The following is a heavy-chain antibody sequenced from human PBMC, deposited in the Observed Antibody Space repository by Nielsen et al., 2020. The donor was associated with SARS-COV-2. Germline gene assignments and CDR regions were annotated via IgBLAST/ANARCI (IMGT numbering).Heavy chain of an antibody. CDR1: GFTFSSYG. D-gene: IGHD6-19*01. CDR3: AKDEGSGWLSRFDY. V-gene: IGHV3-30*18. J-gene: IGHJ4*02. CDR2: ISYDGSNK. Sequence: GGSLRLSCAASGFTFSSYGMHWVRQAPGKGLEWVAVISYDGSNKYYADSVKGRFTISRDNSKNTLYLQMNSLRAEDTAVYYCAKDEGSGWLSRFDYWGQGTLVTVSS.